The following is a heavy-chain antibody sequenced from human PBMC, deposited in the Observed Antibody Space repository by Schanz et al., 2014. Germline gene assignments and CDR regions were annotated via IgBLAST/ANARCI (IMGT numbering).Heavy chain of an antibody. CDR1: GYTFTGYY. Sequence: QVQLVQSGAEVKKPGASVKVSCKASGYTFTGYYMHWVRQAPGQGLEWMGWISANSGGTNYAQKFQGGVTMTRDTSISTAYMELTRLTFDDTAIYYCARDSDVSKYNLFDSWGQGTLVTVSS. V-gene: IGHV1-2*02. CDR2: ISANSGGT. CDR3: ARDSDVSKYNLFDS. J-gene: IGHJ5*01.